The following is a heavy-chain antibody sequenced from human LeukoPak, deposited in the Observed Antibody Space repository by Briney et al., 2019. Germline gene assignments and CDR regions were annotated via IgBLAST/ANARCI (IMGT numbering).Heavy chain of an antibody. CDR3: ARVQLERPFDAFDI. V-gene: IGHV4-59*01. J-gene: IGHJ3*02. Sequence: KPSETLSLTCTVSGGSISSYYWSWIRQPPGKGLEWIGYIYYSGSTNYNPSLKSRVTISVDTSKNQFSLKLSSVTAADTAVYYCARVQLERPFDAFDIWGQGTMVTVSS. CDR1: GGSISSYY. D-gene: IGHD1-1*01. CDR2: IYYSGST.